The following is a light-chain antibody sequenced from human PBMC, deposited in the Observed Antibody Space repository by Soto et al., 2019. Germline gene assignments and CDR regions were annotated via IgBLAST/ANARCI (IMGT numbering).Light chain of an antibody. V-gene: IGLV1-47*01. CDR2: RSD. Sequence: QSVLTQPPSTSGTPGPRVTISCSGSSSNIGSNHVYWYQQFPGMAPKLLMYRSDQRPTGVPDRFSGSKSGTSASMAISGLRSDDEADYYCSARDDSLSGMVFGGETQLTVL. CDR1: SSNIGSNH. J-gene: IGLJ2*01. CDR3: SARDDSLSGMV.